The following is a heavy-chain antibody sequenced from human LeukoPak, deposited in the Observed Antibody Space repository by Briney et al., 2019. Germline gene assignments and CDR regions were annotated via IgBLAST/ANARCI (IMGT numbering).Heavy chain of an antibody. J-gene: IGHJ6*02. Sequence: PGGSLILSCAASGFTFSIYSLNWVRQAPGKGLEWVAYTGRSGDRTTHYADSVKGRFTISRDNAKNSLSLQMNSLRAEDTAVYYCAVPPLSGSGSSRQLAGVDVWGQGTTVTVS. D-gene: IGHD3-10*01. CDR1: GFTFSIYS. CDR3: AVPPLSGSGSSRQLAGVDV. CDR2: TGRSGDRTT. V-gene: IGHV3-48*04.